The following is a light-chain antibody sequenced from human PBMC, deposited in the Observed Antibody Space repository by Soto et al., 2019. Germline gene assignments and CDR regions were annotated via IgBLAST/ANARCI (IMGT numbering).Light chain of an antibody. CDR2: EVS. Sequence: QSVLTQPPSASGSRGQSVTVACTGTSSDVGGYNYVSWYQQHPGKAPKLMIYEVSKRPSGVPDRFSGSKSGNTASLTVSGLQAEDEADYYCSSYAGGNNYVFGAGT. CDR3: SSYAGGNNYV. V-gene: IGLV2-8*01. CDR1: SSDVGGYNY. J-gene: IGLJ1*01.